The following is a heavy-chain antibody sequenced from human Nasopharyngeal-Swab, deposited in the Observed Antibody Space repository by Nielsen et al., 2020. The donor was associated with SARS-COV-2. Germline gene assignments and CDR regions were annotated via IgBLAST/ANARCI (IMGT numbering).Heavy chain of an antibody. CDR3: ARGLYYYDRSGYPDS. CDR1: GFTFRNHW. CDR2: IKQDGSEN. J-gene: IGHJ4*02. Sequence: GGSLRLSCAASGFTFRNHWMSWVRQAPGKGLEWVANIKQDGSENLYAASVKGRFTISRDNARNSLHLQMNSLRAEDTAVYFCARGLYYYDRSGYPDSWGQGSLVTVSS. V-gene: IGHV3-7*01. D-gene: IGHD3-22*01.